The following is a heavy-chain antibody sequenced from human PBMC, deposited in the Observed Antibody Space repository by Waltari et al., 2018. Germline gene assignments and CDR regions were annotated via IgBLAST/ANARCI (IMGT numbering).Heavy chain of an antibody. Sequence: QVQLXESGPGVVKPSGTLSLTXAVSGGSISSXNWWSWVRQSPGKGLEWIGEIFHSGSTNYNXSLKSRVTXSLDXSKXQFSLXLXSVTAADTXXYYCXRDITAMVRGXLKTFDIXGQGTMVTVXS. V-gene: IGHV4-4*02. CDR1: GGSISSXNW. J-gene: IGHJ3*02. CDR2: IFHSGST. CDR3: XRDITAMVRGXLKTFDI. D-gene: IGHD3-10*01.